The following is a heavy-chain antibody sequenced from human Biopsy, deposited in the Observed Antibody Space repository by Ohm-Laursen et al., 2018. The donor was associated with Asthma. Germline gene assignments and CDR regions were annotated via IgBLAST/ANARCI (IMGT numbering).Heavy chain of an antibody. V-gene: IGHV3-30-3*01. D-gene: IGHD1-26*01. CDR1: GFTFSSYA. CDR3: AKDKRYSGSYFDY. Sequence: SLRLSCAASGFTFSSYAMHWVRQAPGKGLEWVAVISYDGSNEYYADSVKGRFTISRDNSKNTLYLQMNSLRAEDTAVYYCAKDKRYSGSYFDYWGQGTLVTVSS. J-gene: IGHJ4*03. CDR2: ISYDGSNE.